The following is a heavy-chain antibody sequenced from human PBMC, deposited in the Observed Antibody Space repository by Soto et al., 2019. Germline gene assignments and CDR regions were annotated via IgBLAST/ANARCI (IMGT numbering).Heavy chain of an antibody. Sequence: QVQLRESGPGLVKPSQTLSLTCSVSGASVAGGSYYWSWVRQPPGKGLEWMGYIPSRGRPFYNPSLTSRATISPNTSKNQISLQLTSVSAADTAVYYCARDTYSGYDFGLWGQGNLVTVSS. CDR3: ARDTYSGYDFGL. CDR2: IPSRGRP. V-gene: IGHV4-30-4*01. CDR1: GASVAGGSYY. J-gene: IGHJ5*02. D-gene: IGHD5-12*01.